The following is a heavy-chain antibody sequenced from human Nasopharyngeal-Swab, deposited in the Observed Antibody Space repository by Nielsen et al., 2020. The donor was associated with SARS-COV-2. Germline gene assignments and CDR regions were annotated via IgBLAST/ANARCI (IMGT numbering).Heavy chain of an antibody. CDR2: TSYDGSNK. V-gene: IGHV3-30-3*01. J-gene: IGHJ3*02. Sequence: GESLKISCAASGFTFSSYDMLWVRQAPGKGLEWVAVTSYDGSNKYYADSVKGRFTISRDNSKNTLYLQMNSLRAEDTAVYYCARDPSSSWLYDAFDIWGQGTMVTVSS. CDR3: ARDPSSSWLYDAFDI. CDR1: GFTFSSYD. D-gene: IGHD6-13*01.